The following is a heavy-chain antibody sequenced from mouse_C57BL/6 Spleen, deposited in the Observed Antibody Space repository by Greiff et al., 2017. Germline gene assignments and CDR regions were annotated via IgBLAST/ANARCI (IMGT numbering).Heavy chain of an antibody. CDR1: GYTFTSYW. J-gene: IGHJ3*01. D-gene: IGHD3-1*01. V-gene: IGHV1-55*01. CDR2: IYPGSGST. Sequence: QVQLQQPGAELVKPGASVSMSCKASGYTFTSYWITWVKQRPGQGLEWIGDIYPGSGSTNYNEKFKSKATLTVDTSSSPAYMQLSSLTSEDSAVYYCARGLLGYWGQGTLVTVSA. CDR3: ARGLLGY.